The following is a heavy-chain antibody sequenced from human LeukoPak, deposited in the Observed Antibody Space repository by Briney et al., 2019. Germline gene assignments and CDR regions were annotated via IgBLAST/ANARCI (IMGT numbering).Heavy chain of an antibody. V-gene: IGHV3-23*01. CDR3: ARNQQLGGHSYYYYGMDV. CDR2: ISGGGVIT. D-gene: IGHD3-16*01. Sequence: GGSLRLSCVGSGFTSIAYALTWARQAPGKGLEWVSGISGGGVITYYADSVKGRFTISRDNSKNTLYLQMNSLRADDTAIYYCARNQQLGGHSYYYYGMDVWGQGTTVTVSS. CDR1: GFTSIAYA. J-gene: IGHJ6*02.